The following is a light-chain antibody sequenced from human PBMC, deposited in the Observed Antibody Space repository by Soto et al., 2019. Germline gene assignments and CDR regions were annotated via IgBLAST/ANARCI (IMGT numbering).Light chain of an antibody. J-gene: IGKJ2*01. V-gene: IGKV4-1*01. CDR3: QQYYSTPPT. CDR2: WAS. CDR1: QSVLYSSNNKNY. Sequence: DIVMTQSPDSLAVSLGERATINCKSSQSVLYSSNNKNYLAWYQQKPGQPPKLLIYWASTRESGVPDRFSGSGSGTDFRLTISRLQAEDVAVYYCQQYYSTPPTFGRGTKLEIK.